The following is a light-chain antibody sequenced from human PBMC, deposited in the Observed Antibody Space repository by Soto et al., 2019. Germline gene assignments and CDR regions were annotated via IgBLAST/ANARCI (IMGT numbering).Light chain of an antibody. CDR1: QNISVW. CDR3: QQYDSSSPT. Sequence: DIQMTQSPSTLSASVGDGVTITCRASQNISVWLAWYQQRPGKAPKFLIYDASSLETGVPSRFSGSGSGTEFTLTIRSLQHDAFATYYCQQYDSSSPTFGQGTNLAIK. V-gene: IGKV1-5*01. J-gene: IGKJ2*01. CDR2: DAS.